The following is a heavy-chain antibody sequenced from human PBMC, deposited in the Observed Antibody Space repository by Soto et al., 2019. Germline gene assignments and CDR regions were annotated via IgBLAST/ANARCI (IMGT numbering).Heavy chain of an antibody. J-gene: IGHJ6*02. Sequence: QVQLQESGPGLVKPSETLSLTCTVSGGSISSYYWSWIRQPPGKGLEWIGSIYYSGSTNYNPSLKRRGTISVDTAKTQVSLNLSSVTAADTAVYYCAGDQGPFSSFHYYYCMDVWGQGTTVTVSS. CDR1: GGSISSYY. V-gene: IGHV4-59*01. D-gene: IGHD6-6*01. CDR3: AGDQGPFSSFHYYYCMDV. CDR2: IYYSGST.